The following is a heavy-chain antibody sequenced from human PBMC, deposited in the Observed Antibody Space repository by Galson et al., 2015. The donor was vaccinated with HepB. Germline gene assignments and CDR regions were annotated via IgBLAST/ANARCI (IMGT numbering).Heavy chain of an antibody. J-gene: IGHJ4*02. V-gene: IGHV4-34*01. Sequence: LSLTCAVYGGSFSGYYWSWIRQPPGKGLEWIGEINHSGSTNYNPSLKSRVTISVDTSKNQFSLKLSSVTAADTAVYYCARGRYSHYDSSGGEYYFDYWGQGTLVTVSS. CDR2: INHSGST. CDR3: ARGRYSHYDSSGGEYYFDY. CDR1: GGSFSGYY. D-gene: IGHD3-22*01.